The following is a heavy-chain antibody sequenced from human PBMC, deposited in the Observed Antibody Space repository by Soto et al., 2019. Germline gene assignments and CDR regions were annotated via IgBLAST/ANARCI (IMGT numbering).Heavy chain of an antibody. V-gene: IGHV4-59*01. CDR3: VRDYGGPFDY. J-gene: IGHJ4*02. Sequence: QVQLQESGPGLVKPSETLSLTCTVSGGSISGYYWSWIRQPPGKGLEWIGCIYCSVSTNYNPSLKSRVTISVDTSKNQFSLKLSSVTAADTAVYYCVRDYGGPFDYRGQGTLVTVSS. D-gene: IGHD4-17*01. CDR2: IYCSVST. CDR1: GGSISGYY.